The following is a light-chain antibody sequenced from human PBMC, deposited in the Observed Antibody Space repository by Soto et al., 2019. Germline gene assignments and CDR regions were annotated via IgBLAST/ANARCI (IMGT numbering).Light chain of an antibody. V-gene: IGKV1-39*01. CDR1: QTIETS. CDR3: QHSST. Sequence: DIQMTQSPSSLSASVGDRVTITCRASQTIETSLNWYQQKAGTAPKLLIYGASTLQSGVPSRFSGSGSGTHFTLAISSLQPEDFATYFCQHSSTFGQGTKVDIK. J-gene: IGKJ2*01. CDR2: GAS.